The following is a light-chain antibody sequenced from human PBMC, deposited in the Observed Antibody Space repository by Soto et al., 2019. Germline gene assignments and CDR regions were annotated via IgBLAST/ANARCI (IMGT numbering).Light chain of an antibody. CDR3: HQYGTLPYA. J-gene: IGKJ2*01. CDR1: QRVPSNY. CDR2: GAS. Sequence: IALTQSPGTLSLSPGERATLSCRASQRVPSNYVAWYQHKPGQAPRLLIHGASIRATGIPDRFSGSGSGTDFTLTISRLEPEDFAVYYCHQYGTLPYAFGQGTKLQIK. V-gene: IGKV3-20*01.